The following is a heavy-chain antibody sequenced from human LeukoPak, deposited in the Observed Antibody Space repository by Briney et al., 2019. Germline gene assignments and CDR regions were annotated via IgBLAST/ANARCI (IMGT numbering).Heavy chain of an antibody. V-gene: IGHV3-15*01. D-gene: IGHD3-3*01. CDR3: TTDFSHFDFSSGYYSY. CDR1: GFGFNNAW. Sequence: PGGSLRLSCEASGFGFNNAWMVWVRQAPGKXXXXXXXXXXNIDDGTADYAAPVKGRFIISRDDSKNTLYLQMSSLKIEDTAVYYCTTDFSHFDFSSGYYSYWGQGALVTVFS. J-gene: IGHJ4*02. CDR2: XXXNIDDGTA.